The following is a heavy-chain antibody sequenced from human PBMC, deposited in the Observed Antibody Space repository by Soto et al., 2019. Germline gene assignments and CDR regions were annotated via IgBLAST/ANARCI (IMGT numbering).Heavy chain of an antibody. Sequence: PGGSLRLSCAASGFTFSSYSMNWVRQAPGKGLEWVSSISSSSSYIYYADSVKGRFTISRDNAKNSLYLQMNSLRAEDTAVYYCARDKGGAVIGLNWFDPWGHGXLVTVSS. J-gene: IGHJ5*02. V-gene: IGHV3-21*01. CDR1: GFTFSSYS. CDR2: ISSSSSYI. D-gene: IGHD2-21*01. CDR3: ARDKGGAVIGLNWFDP.